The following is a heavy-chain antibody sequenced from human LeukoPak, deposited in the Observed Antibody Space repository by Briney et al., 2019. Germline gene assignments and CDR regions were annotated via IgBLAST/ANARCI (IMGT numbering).Heavy chain of an antibody. J-gene: IGHJ4*02. V-gene: IGHV3-21*01. D-gene: IGHD2-15*01. CDR2: ISSSSSYI. CDR1: GFTFSSYS. Sequence: GGSLRLSCAASGFTFSSYSMNWVRQAPGKGLEWVSSISSSSSYIYYADSVKGRFTISRDNAKNSLYLQMNSLRAEDTAVYYCARGKVEATTCDYWGQGTLVTVSS. CDR3: ARGKVEATTCDY.